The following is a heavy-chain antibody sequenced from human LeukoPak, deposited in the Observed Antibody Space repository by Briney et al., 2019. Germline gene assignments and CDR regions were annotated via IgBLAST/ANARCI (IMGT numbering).Heavy chain of an antibody. D-gene: IGHD3-22*01. J-gene: IGHJ4*02. CDR2: IKSDGNST. V-gene: IGHV3-74*01. CDR3: ASRTRLTDYYYDSSGYYHGDDY. Sequence: GGSLRLSCVASGFTFSDYRMHWVRHAPGKGLVWVSRIKSDGNSTKYADSVKGRFTISRDNSKNTLYLQMNSLRAEDTAVYYCASRTRLTDYYYDSSGYYHGDDYWGQGTLVTVSS. CDR1: GFTFSDYR.